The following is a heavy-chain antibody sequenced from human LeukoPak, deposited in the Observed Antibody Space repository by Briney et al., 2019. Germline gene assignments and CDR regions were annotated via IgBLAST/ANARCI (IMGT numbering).Heavy chain of an antibody. D-gene: IGHD3-10*01. CDR1: GFIFGDHA. Sequence: GRSLRLSCAAYGFIFGDHAMSWVRQAPGQGLEWVGFIRSKAYGATTEYAASVEGRFTISRDDSKGIAYLQMNSLETGDTAVYYCARGPILLWIHNGMDVWGPGTTVTVS. J-gene: IGHJ6*02. V-gene: IGHV3-49*04. CDR2: IRSKAYGATT. CDR3: ARGPILLWIHNGMDV.